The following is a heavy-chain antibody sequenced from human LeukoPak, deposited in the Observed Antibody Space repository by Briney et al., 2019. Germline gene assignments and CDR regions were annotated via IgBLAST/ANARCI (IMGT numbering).Heavy chain of an antibody. J-gene: IGHJ3*02. CDR3: ARDIDGSGSYYDAFDI. V-gene: IGHV3-21*01. Sequence: GGSLRLSCAASGFTFSSYNMDWVRQAPGKGLEWVSFIDSSSRYIYHADSVKGRFTISRDNAKNSLYLQMNSLRAEDTAVYYCARDIDGSGSYYDAFDIWGQGTMVTVSS. D-gene: IGHD3-10*01. CDR1: GFTFSSYN. CDR2: IDSSSRYI.